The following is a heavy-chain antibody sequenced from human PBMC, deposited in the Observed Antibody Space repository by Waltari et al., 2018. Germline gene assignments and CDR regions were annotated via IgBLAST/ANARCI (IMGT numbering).Heavy chain of an antibody. Sequence: EGQLVESGGDLVQPGGSLRLSCAASALTFSTYWMHWVRQAPGKGLVWVARINPDGRTTTSADTVRGRFSISRDNAKNTLYLQMNSLTVEDTAVYICVRSMNYGPDYWGRGTLVTVSS. CDR2: INPDGRTT. V-gene: IGHV3-74*01. CDR3: VRSMNYGPDY. J-gene: IGHJ4*02. CDR1: ALTFSTYW. D-gene: IGHD3-10*01.